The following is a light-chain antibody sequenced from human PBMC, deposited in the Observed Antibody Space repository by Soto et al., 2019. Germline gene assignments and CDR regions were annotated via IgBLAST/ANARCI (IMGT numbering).Light chain of an antibody. J-gene: IGKJ5*01. V-gene: IGKV3D-11*02. Sequence: TQSPSTLSPPPHDTATNSLRSSQSVSRNLAWYQQKPGQAPRLLIYDASTRATGTPARFSGSGSGTKFTLTISSLEPEDFAVYYFQQRSNGHTQKFGEGTRLEIK. CDR1: QSVSRN. CDR3: QQRSNGHTQK. CDR2: DAS.